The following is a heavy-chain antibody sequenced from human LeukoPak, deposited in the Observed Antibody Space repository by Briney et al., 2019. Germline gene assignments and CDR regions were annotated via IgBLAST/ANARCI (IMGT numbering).Heavy chain of an antibody. Sequence: PGGSLRLSCAASGFTFSNFGMHWVRQAPGKGLEWVSFIWYDGSSKYYGDSVKGRFTISRDNSKNTLYLQMNSLRAEDTAVYYCARGYYDILTGLEYWGQGTLVTVSS. V-gene: IGHV3-33*01. CDR2: IWYDGSSK. CDR3: ARGYYDILTGLEY. CDR1: GFTFSNFG. D-gene: IGHD3-9*01. J-gene: IGHJ4*02.